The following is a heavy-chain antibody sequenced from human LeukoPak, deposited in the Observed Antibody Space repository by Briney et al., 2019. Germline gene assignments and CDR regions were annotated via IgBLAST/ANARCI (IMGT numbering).Heavy chain of an antibody. J-gene: IGHJ4*02. CDR3: ARGEYGLFDY. Sequence: SETLSLTCTVSGGSISGGSYYWSWIRQPPGKGLEWIGYIYYSGSTKYNLSLKSRVTISVDTSKNQLSLKLSSVTAADTAVYYCARGEYGLFDYWGQGTLVAVSS. CDR1: GGSISGGSYY. CDR2: IYYSGST. V-gene: IGHV4-61*01. D-gene: IGHD2/OR15-2a*01.